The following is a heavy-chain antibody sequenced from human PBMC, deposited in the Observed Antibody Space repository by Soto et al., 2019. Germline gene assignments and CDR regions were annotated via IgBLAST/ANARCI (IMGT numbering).Heavy chain of an antibody. Sequence: TLSLTCAVSGCSISSTNWWTWVRQPPGRGLEWIGEIYHSGTTNYIPSLKSRVTISVDKSKNQFSLKLTSVTAADTAVYYCATRFDGLGNYEYWGQGTLVTVSS. CDR3: ATRFDGLGNYEY. V-gene: IGHV4-4*02. CDR2: IYHSGTT. D-gene: IGHD3-10*01. J-gene: IGHJ4*02. CDR1: GCSISSTNW.